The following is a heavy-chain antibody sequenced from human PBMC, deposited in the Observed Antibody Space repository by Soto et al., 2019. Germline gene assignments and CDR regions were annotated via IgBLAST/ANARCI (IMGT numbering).Heavy chain of an antibody. CDR2: ISWNSGSI. V-gene: IGHV3-9*01. CDR3: AKEELADNYSNYDMDV. CDR1: GFTFDDYA. D-gene: IGHD1-26*01. Sequence: SLRLSCAASGFTFDDYAMHWVRQAPGKGLEWVSGISWNSGSIGYADSVKGRFTISRDNAKNSLYLQMNSLRAEDTALFYCAKEELADNYSNYDMDVWGKGTTVTVSS. J-gene: IGHJ6*03.